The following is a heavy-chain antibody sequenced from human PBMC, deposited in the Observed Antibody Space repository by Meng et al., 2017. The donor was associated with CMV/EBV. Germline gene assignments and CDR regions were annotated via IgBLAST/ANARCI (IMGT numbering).Heavy chain of an antibody. CDR1: GGSFSGYY. CDR3: ARGVVVPAAIWYFDL. D-gene: IGHD2-2*01. CDR2: IYYSGST. J-gene: IGHJ2*01. V-gene: IGHV4-30-4*08. Sequence: SETLSLTCAVYGGSFSGYYWSWIRQPPGKGLEWIGYIYYSGSTYYNPSLKSRVTISVDTSKNQFSLKLSSVTAADTAVYYCARGVVVPAAIWYFDLWGRGTLVTVSS.